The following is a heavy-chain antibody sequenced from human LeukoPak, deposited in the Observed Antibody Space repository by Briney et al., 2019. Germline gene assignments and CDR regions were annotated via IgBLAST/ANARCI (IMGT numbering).Heavy chain of an antibody. CDR3: TRALPDNRNGYNDY. CDR2: INSDGSSI. V-gene: IGHV3-74*01. Sequence: PGGSLRLSCAASGFPFSSYWMYWVRQAPGKGLVWVSRINSDGSSITYADSVKGRFTISRDNAKNTLYLQMNSLRAEDTAIYYCTRALPDNRNGYNDYWGQGTLVTVSS. J-gene: IGHJ4*02. D-gene: IGHD1-20*01. CDR1: GFPFSSYW.